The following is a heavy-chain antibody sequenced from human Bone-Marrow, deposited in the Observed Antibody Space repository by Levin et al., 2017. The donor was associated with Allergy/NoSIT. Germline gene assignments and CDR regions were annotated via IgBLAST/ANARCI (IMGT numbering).Heavy chain of an antibody. V-gene: IGHV3-66*01. J-gene: IGHJ4*02. D-gene: IGHD2-15*01. Sequence: PGGFLRLSCAASGFTVSNNYMKWVRQAPGKGLEWVSLIYSGGSTYYADSVRGRFTISRDNSKNTLYLQMNSLRVEDTAVYYCARNGCGGGSCGYWGQGTLVTVSS. CDR1: GFTVSNNY. CDR2: IYSGGST. CDR3: ARNGCGGGSCGY.